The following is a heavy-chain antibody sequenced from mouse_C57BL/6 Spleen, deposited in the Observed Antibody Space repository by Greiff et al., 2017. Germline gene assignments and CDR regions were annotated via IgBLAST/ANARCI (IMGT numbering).Heavy chain of an antibody. V-gene: IGHV5-17*01. CDR2: ISSGSSTI. D-gene: IGHD1-1*01. Sequence: EVQLVASGGGLVKPGGSLKLSCAASGFTFSDYGMHWVRQAPEKGLEWVAYISSGSSTIYYADTVNGRFTISRDNAKNTLFLQMTSLRSEDTAMYYCARDTTGVDYWGQGTTLTVSS. J-gene: IGHJ2*01. CDR1: GFTFSDYG. CDR3: ARDTTGVDY.